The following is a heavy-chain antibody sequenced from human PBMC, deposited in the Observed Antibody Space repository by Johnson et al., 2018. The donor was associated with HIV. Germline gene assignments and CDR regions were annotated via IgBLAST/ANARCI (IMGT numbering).Heavy chain of an antibody. J-gene: IGHJ3*02. D-gene: IGHD6-6*01. CDR1: GFTFSSYG. Sequence: VQLVESGGGVVQPGRSLRLSCAASGFTFSSYGMNWVRQAPGKGLEWVAVISYDGSNKYYADSVKGRFTISRDNSKNTLYLQMNSLRAEDTAVYYCAKDGSSYAFDIWGQGTVVTVSS. CDR3: AKDGSSYAFDI. V-gene: IGHV3-30*18. CDR2: ISYDGSNK.